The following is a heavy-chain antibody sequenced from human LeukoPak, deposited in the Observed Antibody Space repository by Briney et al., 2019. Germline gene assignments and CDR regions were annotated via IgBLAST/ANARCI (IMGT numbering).Heavy chain of an antibody. CDR2: IYYSGST. J-gene: IGHJ4*02. Sequence: NSSETLSLTCTVSSGSISSSSYFWGWIRQPPGKGLEWIGSIYYSGSTYFNPSLGSRVTISVDTSKNQFSLKLSSVTAADTAVYYCARQSLRNTAMVFGYWGQGTLVTVSS. D-gene: IGHD5-18*01. CDR3: ARQSLRNTAMVFGY. V-gene: IGHV4-39*01. CDR1: SGSISSSSYF.